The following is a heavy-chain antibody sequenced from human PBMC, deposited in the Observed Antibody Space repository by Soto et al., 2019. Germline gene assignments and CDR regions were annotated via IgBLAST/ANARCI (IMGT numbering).Heavy chain of an antibody. CDR1: GFTFNTYW. J-gene: IGHJ6*02. CDR2: IKEDGSDK. CDR3: ARHELSYNYGMDV. V-gene: IGHV3-7*01. D-gene: IGHD1-7*01. Sequence: PGGSLRLSCAASGFTFNTYWMTLVLHAPGKGLEWVANIKEDGSDKYYVDSVKGRFTISRDNARNSLYLQMNSLRAEDTAVYYCARHELSYNYGMDVWGQGTTVTVSS.